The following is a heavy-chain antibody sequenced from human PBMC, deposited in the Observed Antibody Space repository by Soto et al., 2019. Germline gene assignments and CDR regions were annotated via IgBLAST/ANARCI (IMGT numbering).Heavy chain of an antibody. J-gene: IGHJ4*02. CDR1: GFTFSSYA. CDR2: ISDSAGST. V-gene: IGHV3-23*01. Sequence: PGGSLRLSCATSGFTFSSYAMTWVRQAPGKGLEWVSAISDSAGSTYYADSVKGRFTISRDNSKNTLYLQMNSLRAEDTAVYYCAKGDTILDYWGQGTLVTVSS. CDR3: AKGDTILDY. D-gene: IGHD3-10*01.